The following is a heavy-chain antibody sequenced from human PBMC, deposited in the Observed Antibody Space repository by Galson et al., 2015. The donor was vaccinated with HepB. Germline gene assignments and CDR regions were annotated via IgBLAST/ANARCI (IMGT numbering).Heavy chain of an antibody. Sequence: SVKVSCKASGYTFTIYAIHWVRQAPGQRLEWMGWINAGNGNTKYSQKFQGRVTITRDTSASTAYMELSSLRSEDTAVYYCARAHSSSPSPYGMDVWGQGTTVIVSS. D-gene: IGHD6-13*01. J-gene: IGHJ6*02. CDR3: ARAHSSSPSPYGMDV. V-gene: IGHV1-3*01. CDR1: GYTFTIYA. CDR2: INAGNGNT.